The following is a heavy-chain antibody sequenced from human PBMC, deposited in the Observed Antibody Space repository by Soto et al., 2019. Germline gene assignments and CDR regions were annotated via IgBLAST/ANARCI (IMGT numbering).Heavy chain of an antibody. CDR3: ARESEDLTSNFDY. CDR1: GYTFTGYY. V-gene: IGHV1-2*02. Sequence: ASVKVSCKASGYTFTGYYMHWVRQAPGQGLEWMGWINPNSGGTNYAQKFQGRFTVSRDNAKNSVYLEMNSLSAEDTAVYYCARESEDLTSNFDYWGQGTLVTVSS. CDR2: INPNSGGT. J-gene: IGHJ4*02.